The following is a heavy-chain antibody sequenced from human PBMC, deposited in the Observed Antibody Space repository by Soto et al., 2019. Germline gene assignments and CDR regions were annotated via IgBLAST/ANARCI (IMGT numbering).Heavy chain of an antibody. CDR1: GGSFSGYY. J-gene: IGHJ6*02. CDR2: INHSGST. Sequence: ASETLSLTCAVYGGSFSGYYWSWIRQPPGKGLEWIGEINHSGSTNYNPSLKSRVTISVDTSKNQFSLKLSSVTAADTAVYYCARGGDYDFWSGYPNYYYYGMDVWGQGTMVTVSS. CDR3: ARGGDYDFWSGYPNYYYYGMDV. V-gene: IGHV4-34*01. D-gene: IGHD3-3*01.